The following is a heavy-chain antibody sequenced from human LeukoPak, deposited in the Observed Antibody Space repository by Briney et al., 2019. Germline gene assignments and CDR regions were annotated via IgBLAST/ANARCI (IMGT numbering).Heavy chain of an antibody. V-gene: IGHV1-18*01. J-gene: IGHJ4*02. D-gene: IGHD4-17*01. CDR1: GYTFISYG. CDR3: ARGKGNYGDPASFDY. Sequence: GASVKVSCKASGYTFISYGISWVRQAPGQGLEWMGWISVYNGNTNYAQKLQCRVTMTTDTSTSTVYMEVRSLRSDDTAVYYCARGKGNYGDPASFDYWGQGTLVTVSS. CDR2: ISVYNGNT.